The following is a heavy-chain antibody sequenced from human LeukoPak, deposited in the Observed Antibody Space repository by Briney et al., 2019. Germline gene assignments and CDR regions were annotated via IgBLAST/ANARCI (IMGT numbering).Heavy chain of an antibody. CDR3: ASAKLDNWFDP. J-gene: IGHJ5*02. CDR1: GGSISSSY. D-gene: IGHD4/OR15-4a*01. CDR2: VHYSGST. V-gene: IGHV4-59*01. Sequence: PSETLSLTCIVSGGSISSSYWSWIRQPPGKGLEWIGYVHYSGSTNYNPSLKSRVTISVDTSKNQFSLKLTSVTAADTAVYYCASAKLDNWFDPWGQGTLVTVSS.